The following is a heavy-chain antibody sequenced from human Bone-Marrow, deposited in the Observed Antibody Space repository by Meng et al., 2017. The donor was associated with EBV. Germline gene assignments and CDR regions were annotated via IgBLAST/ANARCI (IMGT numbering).Heavy chain of an antibody. J-gene: IGHJ4*02. V-gene: IGHV2-5*02. CDR3: AHRRGYCSSTSCPVYFDY. Sequence: QTPFKESVPPLVKPTPPLTPTCPFSGFSLSTSGGGVGWIRQPPGKALEWLALIYWDDDKRYSPSLKSRLTITKDTSKNQVVLTMTNMDPVDTATYYCAHRRGYCSSTSCPVYFDYWGQGTLVTVSS. D-gene: IGHD2-2*01. CDR1: GFSLSTSGGG. CDR2: IYWDDDK.